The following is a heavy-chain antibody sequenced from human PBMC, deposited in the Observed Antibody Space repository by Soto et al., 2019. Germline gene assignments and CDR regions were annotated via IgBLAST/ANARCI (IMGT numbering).Heavy chain of an antibody. CDR1: GYTFTSYD. Sequence: QVQLVQSGAEVKKPGASVKVSCKASGYTFTSYDINWVRQATGQGLEWMGWMNPDSGNTGYAQKYQCRVTMTRNTYISPADMEMSSLRSEDTAVCYCARERSSSKRFDPWGQGTLVTVSS. CDR2: MNPDSGNT. V-gene: IGHV1-8*01. CDR3: ARERSSSKRFDP. D-gene: IGHD3-16*02. J-gene: IGHJ5*02.